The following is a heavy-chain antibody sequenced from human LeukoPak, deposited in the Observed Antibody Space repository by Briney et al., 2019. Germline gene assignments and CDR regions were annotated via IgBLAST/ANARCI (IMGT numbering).Heavy chain of an antibody. J-gene: IGHJ4*02. CDR2: ISGNGDTT. CDR1: GFTFSSYA. V-gene: IGHV3-23*01. CDR3: AKEVDGSGSYYVDY. Sequence: GGSLRLYCAASGFTFSSYAMSWVRQAPGKGLEWVSAISGNGDTTYFADSVKGRFTISRDISKNMLYLQMNSLSAADTAVYFCAKEVDGSGSYYVDYWGQGTLVTVSS. D-gene: IGHD3-10*01.